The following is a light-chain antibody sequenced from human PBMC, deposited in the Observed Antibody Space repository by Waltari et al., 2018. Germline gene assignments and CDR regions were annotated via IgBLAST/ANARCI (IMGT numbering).Light chain of an antibody. V-gene: IGKV1-39*01. CDR1: QNINNY. J-gene: IGKJ1*01. CDR3: QQSYSSLTWT. Sequence: DIQMTQSPSSLSASVGDSVTITCRASQNINNYLNWYQQKPGKAPTLLIYSASGLQNGAPSRFSASGFGTDFALTISSLQPEDFATYYCQQSYSSLTWTFGQGTTV. CDR2: SAS.